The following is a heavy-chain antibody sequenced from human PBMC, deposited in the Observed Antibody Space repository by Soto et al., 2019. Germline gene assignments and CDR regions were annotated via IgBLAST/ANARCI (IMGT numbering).Heavy chain of an antibody. CDR3: ARERLSYNWNDFTYYSYGMDV. D-gene: IGHD1-1*01. CDR1: GFTFSSYA. J-gene: IGHJ6*02. Sequence: QVQLVESGGGVVQPGRSLRLSCAASGFTFSSYAMHWVRQAPGKGLEWVAVISYDGSNKYYADSVKGRFTISRDNSKNTLYLQMNSLRAEDTAGYYCARERLSYNWNDFTYYSYGMDVWGQGTKVTVSS. CDR2: ISYDGSNK. V-gene: IGHV3-30-3*01.